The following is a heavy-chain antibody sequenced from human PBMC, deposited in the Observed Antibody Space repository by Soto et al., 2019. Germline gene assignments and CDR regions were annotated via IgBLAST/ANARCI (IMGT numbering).Heavy chain of an antibody. CDR3: ARVGVQYSSGWTFDY. D-gene: IGHD6-19*01. CDR2: IYSGGTT. J-gene: IGHJ4*02. V-gene: IGHV3-66*01. Sequence: ASVKVSCAASGFTFSRYAMHWVRQAPGKGPEWVSVIYSGGTTYYGDSVKGRFTISRDNAKNSLYLQMNSLRAEDTAVYYCARVGVQYSSGWTFDYWGQGTLVTVSS. CDR1: GFTFSRYA.